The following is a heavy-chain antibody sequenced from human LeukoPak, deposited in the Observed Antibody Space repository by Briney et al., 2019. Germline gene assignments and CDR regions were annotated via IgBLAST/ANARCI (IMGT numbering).Heavy chain of an antibody. Sequence: GGSLRLSCAASGFTFSSYAMHWVRQAPGKGLEWVAVISYDGSNKYYADSVKGRFTISRDNSKNTLYLQMNSLRAEDTAVYYCARDLSPYYDSSGYLIWVQGTLVTVSS. J-gene: IGHJ4*02. V-gene: IGHV3-30-3*01. D-gene: IGHD3-22*01. CDR2: ISYDGSNK. CDR3: ARDLSPYYDSSGYLI. CDR1: GFTFSSYA.